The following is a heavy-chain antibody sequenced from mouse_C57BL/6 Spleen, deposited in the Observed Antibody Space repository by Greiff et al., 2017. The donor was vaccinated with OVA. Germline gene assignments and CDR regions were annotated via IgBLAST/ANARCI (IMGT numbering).Heavy chain of an antibody. Sequence: QVQLQQSGAELVKPGASVKMSCKASGYTFTTYPIEWMKQNHGKSLEWIGNFHPYNDDTKYNEKFKGKATLTVEKSSSTVYLALCLFTSNSSAVYSCARGGSDETWFAYWGQGTLVTVSA. CDR1: GYTFTTYP. V-gene: IGHV1-47*01. CDR3: ARGGSDETWFAY. CDR2: FHPYNDDT. J-gene: IGHJ3*01. D-gene: IGHD2-3*01.